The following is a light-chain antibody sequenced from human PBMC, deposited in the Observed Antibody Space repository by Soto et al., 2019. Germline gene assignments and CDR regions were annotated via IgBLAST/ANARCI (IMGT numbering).Light chain of an antibody. V-gene: IGKV1-8*01. CDR1: QGISNY. J-gene: IGKJ1*01. CDR2: AAS. Sequence: AIRMTQSPSSLSASTGDRVTITCRASQGISNYLAWYQQKPGKAPKVLIHAASTLQGGVPSRFSGSGSGTDFTLNFSYLQSEDFATYYCQQYYTHPLTFGQGTKVEIK. CDR3: QQYYTHPLT.